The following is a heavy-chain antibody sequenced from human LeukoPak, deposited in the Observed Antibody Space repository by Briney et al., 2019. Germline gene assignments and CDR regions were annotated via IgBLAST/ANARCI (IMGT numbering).Heavy chain of an antibody. V-gene: IGHV3-30*04. Sequence: XXPXXXXEGVAXXSYAGSNEYYADSVKGRFPISRDNSKNTLYLQMNSLRAEDTAVYYCTRGDSSGYYYAPPDYWGQGTLVTVSS. CDR2: XSYAGSNE. J-gene: IGHJ4*02. CDR3: TRGDSSGYYYAPPDY. D-gene: IGHD3-22*01.